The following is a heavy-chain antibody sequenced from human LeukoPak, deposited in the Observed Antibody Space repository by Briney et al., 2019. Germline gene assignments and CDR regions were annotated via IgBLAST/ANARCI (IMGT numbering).Heavy chain of an antibody. Sequence: PSETLSLTCTVSGGSVSSGSYYWSWIRQPTGKGLEWIGYIYYSGSTNYNPSLKSRVFISVDTSKNQFSLKLSSVTAADTAVYYCARDRVQANPRRGYYYYYGMDVWGQGTTVTVSS. J-gene: IGHJ6*02. D-gene: IGHD1-1*01. CDR3: ARDRVQANPRRGYYYYYGMDV. CDR2: IYYSGST. CDR1: GGSVSSGSYY. V-gene: IGHV4-61*01.